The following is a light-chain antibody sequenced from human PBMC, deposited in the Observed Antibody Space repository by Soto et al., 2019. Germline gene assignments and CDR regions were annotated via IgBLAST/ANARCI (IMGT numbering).Light chain of an antibody. Sequence: QSALTHPRSVSGSPGQSVTISCTGTSSDVGGYNYVSWYQQHPGKAPKLMISDVSKRPSGVPDRFSGSKSGNTASLTISGLQAEDEADYYCCSYAGSYTFVVFGGGTKLTVL. CDR1: SSDVGGYNY. J-gene: IGLJ2*01. V-gene: IGLV2-11*01. CDR2: DVS. CDR3: CSYAGSYTFVV.